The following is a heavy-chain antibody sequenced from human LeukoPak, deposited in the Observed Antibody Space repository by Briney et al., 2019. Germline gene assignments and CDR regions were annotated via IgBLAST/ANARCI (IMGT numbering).Heavy chain of an antibody. D-gene: IGHD6-13*01. V-gene: IGHV1-2*02. Sequence: ASVKVSCKASGYTFTGYYMHWVRQAPGQGLEWMGWINPNSGGTNYAQKFQGGGTMTRDTSINTAYMELGRLRSDHTAVYYCARAEAAAGPFDYWGQGTLVTVSS. CDR3: ARAEAAAGPFDY. CDR2: INPNSGGT. J-gene: IGHJ4*02. CDR1: GYTFTGYY.